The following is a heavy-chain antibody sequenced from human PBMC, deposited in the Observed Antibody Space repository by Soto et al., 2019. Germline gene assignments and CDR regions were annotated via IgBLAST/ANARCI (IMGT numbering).Heavy chain of an antibody. J-gene: IGHJ4*02. CDR3: AKDRRTCTDGVCYSHFDH. V-gene: IGHV3-23*01. Sequence: PGGSLRLSCAASGFTFSYYAMIWVRQAPGKGLEWVSVISGSGGDTYYAASVKGRFTISRDNSKNTLSLQMNSLRAEDTAVYYCAKDRRTCTDGVCYSHFDHWGQGALVTVSS. D-gene: IGHD2-8*01. CDR1: GFTFSYYA. CDR2: ISGSGGDT.